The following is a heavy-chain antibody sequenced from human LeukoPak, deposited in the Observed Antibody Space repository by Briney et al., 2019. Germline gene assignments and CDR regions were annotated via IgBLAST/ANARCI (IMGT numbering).Heavy chain of an antibody. CDR3: ARDPFDFWSGYDYYFDY. J-gene: IGHJ4*02. V-gene: IGHV3-7*01. Sequence: GGFLRLSCAASGFTFSSYWMSWVRQAPGKGVEWVANINQDGSEKYYVDSVTGRFTISRDNAKNSLYLQMNSLRAEDTAVYYCARDPFDFWSGYDYYFDYWGQGTLVTVSS. D-gene: IGHD3-3*01. CDR2: INQDGSEK. CDR1: GFTFSSYW.